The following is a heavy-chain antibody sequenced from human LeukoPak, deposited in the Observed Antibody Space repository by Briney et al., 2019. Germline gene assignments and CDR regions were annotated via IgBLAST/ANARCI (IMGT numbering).Heavy chain of an antibody. J-gene: IGHJ4*02. CDR2: INPNNGGT. Sequence: GASVKVTCKASGYTFTGNYMHWVRQAPGQGLEWMGWINPNNGGTNYARNFQGRVTMTRDTSISTAYMELSRLRSDDTAVYYCAREAEFDCWGQGTLVTVSS. CDR1: GYTFTGNY. CDR3: AREAEFDC. D-gene: IGHD2-15*01. V-gene: IGHV1-2*02.